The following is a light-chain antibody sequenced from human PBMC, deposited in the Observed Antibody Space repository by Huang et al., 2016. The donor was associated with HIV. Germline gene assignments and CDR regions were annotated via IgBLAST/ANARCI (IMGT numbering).Light chain of an antibody. CDR1: QSLLHSNGHNY. J-gene: IGKJ1*01. V-gene: IGKV2-28*01. Sequence: DIVMVQSPVSLSVTPGEAASITCRSSQSLLHSNGHNYLDWYRQKPGQSPQLLIYLVSTRAAVVPDRFSGSGSGTDFTLKINRVEADDVGVYYCMQGLQSWTFGQGTRVEI. CDR2: LVS. CDR3: MQGLQSWT.